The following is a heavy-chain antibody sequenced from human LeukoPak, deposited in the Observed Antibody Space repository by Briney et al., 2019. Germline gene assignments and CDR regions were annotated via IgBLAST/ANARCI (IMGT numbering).Heavy chain of an antibody. J-gene: IGHJ4*02. D-gene: IGHD2-2*01. CDR2: IRHDGNNK. CDR1: GFTFSTYG. Sequence: PGGSLKLSCAASGFTFSTYGMHWVRQAPDKGLEWVAFIRHDGNNKYYADFVKGRSTISRDNSKNTLYLHMNSLRTEDTAVYYCAKIEGKYQLANVPDHWGQGTLVTVSS. V-gene: IGHV3-30*02. CDR3: AKIEGKYQLANVPDH.